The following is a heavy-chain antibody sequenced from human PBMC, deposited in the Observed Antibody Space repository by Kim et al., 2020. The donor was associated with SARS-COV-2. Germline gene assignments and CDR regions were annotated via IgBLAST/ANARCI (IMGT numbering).Heavy chain of an antibody. CDR1: GFTFSSFG. V-gene: IGHV3-23*03. D-gene: IGHD1-26*01. J-gene: IGHJ4*02. CDR3: ANIVGTKNFDY. Sequence: GGSLRLSCAASGFTFSSFGMSWVRQAPGKGLDYVSVINTVGSNTYYADSVRGRFTISRDNSKNTLYLQMNSLRAEDTAVYYCANIVGTKNFDYWGQGTL. CDR2: INTVGSNT.